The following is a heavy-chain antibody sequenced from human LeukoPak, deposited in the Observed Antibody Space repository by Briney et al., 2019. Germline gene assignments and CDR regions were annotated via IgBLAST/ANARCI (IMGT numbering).Heavy chain of an antibody. Sequence: GGSLRLSCAGSGFTFSSYAMSWVRQAPGKGLEWVSAISGSGGSTYYADSVKGRFTISRDNSKNTLYLQMNSLRAEDTAVYYCAKSITMIVVVSCFDYWGQGTLVTVSS. D-gene: IGHD3-22*01. J-gene: IGHJ4*02. V-gene: IGHV3-23*01. CDR2: ISGSGGST. CDR1: GFTFSSYA. CDR3: AKSITMIVVVSCFDY.